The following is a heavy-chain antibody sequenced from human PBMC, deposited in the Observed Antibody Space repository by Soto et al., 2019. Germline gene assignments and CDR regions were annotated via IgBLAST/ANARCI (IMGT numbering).Heavy chain of an antibody. V-gene: IGHV4-30-4*01. CDR1: GGSISSGDYY. J-gene: IGHJ5*02. D-gene: IGHD2-2*01. Sequence: PSETLSLTCTVSGGSISSGDYYWSWIRQPPGKGLEWIGYIYHSGSTYYNPSLKSRVTISVDRSKNQFSLKLSSVTAADTAVYYCATSNWFDPWGQGTLVTAPQ. CDR2: IYHSGST. CDR3: ATSNWFDP.